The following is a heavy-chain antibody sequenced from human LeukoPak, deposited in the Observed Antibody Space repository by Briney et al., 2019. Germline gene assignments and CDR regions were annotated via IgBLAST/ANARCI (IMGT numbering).Heavy chain of an antibody. V-gene: IGHV3-74*01. J-gene: IGHJ3*02. CDR2: INSDGSST. CDR3: ARGGSPPEALGDAFDI. CDR1: GFTFSTYW. D-gene: IGHD1-26*01. Sequence: GGSLRLSCAASGFTFSTYWMHWVRQAPGKGLVRVSRINSDGSSTIYADSVKGRFTISRDNAKNTLYLQMNSLRAEDTAVYYCARGGSPPEALGDAFDIWGQGTMVTVSS.